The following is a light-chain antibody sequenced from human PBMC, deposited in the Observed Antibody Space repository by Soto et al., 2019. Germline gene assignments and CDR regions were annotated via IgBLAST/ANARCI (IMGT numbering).Light chain of an antibody. V-gene: IGLV2-18*02. CDR1: SSDIGSYNR. CDR2: EVN. CDR3: NSFTTSSTYV. Sequence: QSVLTQPASVSGSPGQSITISCTGTSSDIGSYNRVSWYQQPPGTAPKLIIYEVNNRPSGVPDRFSGSKSGNTASLTISRLQAEDEADYYCNSFTTSSTYVFGTGTKLTVL. J-gene: IGLJ1*01.